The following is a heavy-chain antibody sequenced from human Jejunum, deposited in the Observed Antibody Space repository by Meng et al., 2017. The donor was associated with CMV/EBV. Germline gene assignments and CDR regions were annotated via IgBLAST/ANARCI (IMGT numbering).Heavy chain of an antibody. CDR2: ITWKGDTI. J-gene: IGHJ6*02. CDR3: ARDFQLYYYHYYGMDV. CDR1: TFTEHA. V-gene: IGHV3-9*01. Sequence: TFTEHAMHWVRQAPGKGLEWVSGITWKGDTIGYADSVKGRFTISRDNAKKSLYLQMNSLRPEDTALYYCARDFQLYYYHYYGMDVWGQGTTVTVSS. D-gene: IGHD2-2*01.